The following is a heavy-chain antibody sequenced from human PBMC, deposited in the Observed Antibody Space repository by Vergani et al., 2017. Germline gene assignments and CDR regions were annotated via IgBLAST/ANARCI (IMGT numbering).Heavy chain of an antibody. CDR2: INAGNGNT. Sequence: QLVQSGAEVKKPGASVKVSCKASGYTFTSYAMHWVRKAPGPRLEWMGWINAGNGNTKYSQKFQGRVTITRDTSARTAYMELSSLRSEDPAVYYCASGYVGATIDFDYWGQGTLVTVSS. J-gene: IGHJ4*02. V-gene: IGHV1-3*01. CDR3: ASGYVGATIDFDY. D-gene: IGHD1-26*01. CDR1: GYTFTSYA.